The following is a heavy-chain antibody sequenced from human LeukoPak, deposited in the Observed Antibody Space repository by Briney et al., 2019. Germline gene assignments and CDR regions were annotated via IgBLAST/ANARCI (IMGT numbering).Heavy chain of an antibody. Sequence: GGSLRLSCAASGFTFSSYAMHWVRQAPGKGLEWVAVMSYDGSNKYYADSVKGRFTISRDNSKNTLSLQMDSLRREDTAMYYCAKGGSGTTKGAFDIWGQGTMVTVS. J-gene: IGHJ3*02. CDR1: GFTFSSYA. D-gene: IGHD1-1*01. CDR3: AKGGSGTTKGAFDI. CDR2: MSYDGSNK. V-gene: IGHV3-30*01.